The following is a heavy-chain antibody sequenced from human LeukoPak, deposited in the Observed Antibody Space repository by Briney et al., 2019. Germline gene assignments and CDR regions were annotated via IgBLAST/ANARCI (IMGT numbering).Heavy chain of an antibody. CDR2: IIPIFGTA. V-gene: IGHV1-69*13. CDR3: ARDPTYYGDYGG. CDR1: GYTFTGYY. D-gene: IGHD4-17*01. J-gene: IGHJ4*02. Sequence: GASVKVSCKASGYTFTGYYIHWVRQAPGQGLEWMGGIIPIFGTANYAQKFQGRVTITADESTSTAYMELSSLRSEDTAVYYCARDPTYYGDYGGWGQGTLVTVSS.